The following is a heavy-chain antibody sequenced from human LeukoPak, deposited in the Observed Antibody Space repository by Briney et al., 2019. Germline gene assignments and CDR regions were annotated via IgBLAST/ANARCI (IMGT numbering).Heavy chain of an antibody. CDR2: IIPIFGTA. CDR1: GGTFSSYV. D-gene: IGHD3-22*01. V-gene: IGHV1-69*06. CDR3: ARDLYPSTAIAYYYDSSGLYYMDV. Sequence: SVKVSCKASGGTFSSYVINWVRQAPGQGLEWMGGIIPIFGTANYAQKFQGRVTITADKSTSTAYIELSSLRSDDTAVYYCARDLYPSTAIAYYYDSSGLYYMDVWGKGTTVTVSS. J-gene: IGHJ6*03.